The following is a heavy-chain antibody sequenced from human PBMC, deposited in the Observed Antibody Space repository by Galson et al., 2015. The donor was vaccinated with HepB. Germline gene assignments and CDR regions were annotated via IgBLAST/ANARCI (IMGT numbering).Heavy chain of an antibody. V-gene: IGHV4-4*02. CDR2: IYHSGST. CDR3: ASGVYCSGGSCYSGYYYGVDV. CDR1: GGSISSSNW. J-gene: IGHJ6*02. Sequence: ETLSLTCAVSGGSISSSNWWSWVRQPPGKGLEWIGEIYHSGSTNYNPSLKSRVTISVDTSKNQFSLRLTSVSAADTAVYYCASGVYCSGGSCYSGYYYGVDVWGQGTTVTVSS. D-gene: IGHD2-15*01.